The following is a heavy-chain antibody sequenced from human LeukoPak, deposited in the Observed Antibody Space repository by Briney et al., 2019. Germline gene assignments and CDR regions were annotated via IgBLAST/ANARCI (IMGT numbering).Heavy chain of an antibody. CDR3: ATVVLAARSDAFDI. CDR2: INPSGGST. D-gene: IGHD3-16*01. V-gene: IGHV1-46*01. J-gene: IGHJ3*02. CDR1: GYTFTSYY. Sequence: GASVKVSCKASGYTFTSYYMHWVRQAPGQGLEWMGIINPSGGSTSYAQKFQGRVTMTEDTSTDTAYMELSSLRSEDTAVYYCATVVLAARSDAFDIWGQGTMVTVSS.